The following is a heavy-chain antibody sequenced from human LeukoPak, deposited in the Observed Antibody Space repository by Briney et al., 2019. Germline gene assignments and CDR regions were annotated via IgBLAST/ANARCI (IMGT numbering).Heavy chain of an antibody. CDR2: IYYSGST. CDR3: ARSDIVATIPFDY. J-gene: IGHJ4*02. Sequence: SETLSLTCTVSGGSISSSSYYWGWIRQPPGKGLEWIGSIYYSGSTYYNPSLKSRVTISVDTSKSQFSLKLSSVTAADTAVYYCARSDIVATIPFDYWGQGTLVTVSS. V-gene: IGHV4-39*01. D-gene: IGHD5-12*01. CDR1: GGSISSSSYY.